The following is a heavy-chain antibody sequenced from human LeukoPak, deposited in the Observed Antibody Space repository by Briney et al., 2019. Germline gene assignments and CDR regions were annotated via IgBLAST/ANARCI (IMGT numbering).Heavy chain of an antibody. CDR3: ARPAPRYCSSTSCYTRLDAFDI. D-gene: IGHD2-2*02. J-gene: IGHJ3*02. V-gene: IGHV4-34*01. Sequence: SETRSLTCAVYGGSFSGYYWSWIRQPPGKGLEWIGEINHSGSTNYNPSLKSRVTISVDTSKNQFSLKLSSVTAADTAVYYCARPAPRYCSSTSCYTRLDAFDIWGQGTMVTVSS. CDR1: GGSFSGYY. CDR2: INHSGST.